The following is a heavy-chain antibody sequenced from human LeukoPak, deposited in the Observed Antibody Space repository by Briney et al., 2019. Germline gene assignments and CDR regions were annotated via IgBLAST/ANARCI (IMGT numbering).Heavy chain of an antibody. CDR1: GFTFSSYR. CDR2: ISSSGNTI. CDR3: ARGPSIAARYDAFDI. V-gene: IGHV3-48*04. Sequence: GGSLRLSCAASGFTFSSYRMNWVRQAPGKGLEWVSYISSSGNTISYADSVKGRFTISRDNAKSSLYLQVISLRAEDTAVYYCARGPSIAARYDAFDIWGQGTMVTVSS. J-gene: IGHJ3*02. D-gene: IGHD6-6*01.